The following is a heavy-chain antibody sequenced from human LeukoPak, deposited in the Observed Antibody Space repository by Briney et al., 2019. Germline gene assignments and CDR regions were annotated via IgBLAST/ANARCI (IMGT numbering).Heavy chain of an antibody. CDR1: GGTFNTYT. D-gene: IGHD3-16*01. CDR3: ARDYADYFYYYMDV. Sequence: SVKVSCKASGGTFNTYTISWVRQAPEQGLEWMGRITPILGITNYAQNFQGRVTLTADKSTSTVYMELSSLRSGDTAVYYCARDYADYFYYYMDVWGKGTTVTVSS. J-gene: IGHJ6*03. V-gene: IGHV1-69*04. CDR2: ITPILGIT.